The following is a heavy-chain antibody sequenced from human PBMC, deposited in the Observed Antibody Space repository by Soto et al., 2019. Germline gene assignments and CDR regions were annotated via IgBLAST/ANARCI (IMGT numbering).Heavy chain of an antibody. V-gene: IGHV3-74*01. D-gene: IGHD3-3*01. CDR2: IYSDGSDI. CDR3: VRGVAYGFDI. Sequence: EVQLVESGGGLVQPGGSPRLSCAASGFTFSHYPLHWVRQAPGKGLVWVSRIYSDGSDIGYADSVKGRFTISRDNAKNTLYLQMNSLRAEDTAVYYCVRGVAYGFDIWGQGTMVSVSS. J-gene: IGHJ3*02. CDR1: GFTFSHYP.